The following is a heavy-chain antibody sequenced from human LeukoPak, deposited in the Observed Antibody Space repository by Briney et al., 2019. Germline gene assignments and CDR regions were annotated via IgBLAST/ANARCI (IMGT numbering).Heavy chain of an antibody. CDR2: IKPDGSDE. V-gene: IGHV3-7*05. D-gene: IGHD3-16*01. CDR1: GLTFRSFW. J-gene: IGHJ4*02. CDR3: ASGGHIDY. Sequence: GGSLRLSCAVSGLTFRSFWMSWVRQAPGQGLEWVAKIKPDGSDENYVDSVRGRFTISRDNAKNSLSLQMNSLREEDTAVYYCASGGHIDYCGQGTLVTVSS.